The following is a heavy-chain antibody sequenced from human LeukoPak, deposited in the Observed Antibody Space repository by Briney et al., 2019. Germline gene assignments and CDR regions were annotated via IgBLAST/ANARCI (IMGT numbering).Heavy chain of an antibody. CDR2: INSNGGST. J-gene: IGHJ4*02. Sequence: PGGALRLSCSVSGFTFSSYAMHWVRLAPGKGLQFLSSINSNGGSTYYADSVKGRFTISRDNSKSKLYLQMNRLRSEDTAVYYCVKSGYSSSSDVDYWGQGTLVTVSS. D-gene: IGHD5-12*01. CDR1: GFTFSSYA. V-gene: IGHV3-64D*09. CDR3: VKSGYSSSSDVDY.